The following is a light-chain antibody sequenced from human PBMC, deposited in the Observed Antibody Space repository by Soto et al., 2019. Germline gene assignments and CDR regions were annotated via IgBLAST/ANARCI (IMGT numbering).Light chain of an antibody. Sequence: DNQMTQSPSTLSASVGDRVTITCRASQSISSWLAWYQQKPGKAPKLLIYMASNLQSGVPSRFSGSGSGTEFTLTISSLQPDDFATYYCQQYNTYPLTFGPGTKVDIK. CDR3: QQYNTYPLT. V-gene: IGKV1-5*03. CDR1: QSISSW. CDR2: MAS. J-gene: IGKJ3*01.